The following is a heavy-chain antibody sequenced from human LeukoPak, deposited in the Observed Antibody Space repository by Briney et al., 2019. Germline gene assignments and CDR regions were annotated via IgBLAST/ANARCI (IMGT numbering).Heavy chain of an antibody. CDR3: ARGELNFDY. J-gene: IGHJ4*02. CDR1: GGSISSGGYS. Sequence: PSETLSLTCAVSGGSISSGGYSWSWIRQPPGKDLEWIGYIYHSGSTYYNPSLKSRVTISVDRSKNQFSLKLSSVTAADTAVYYCARGELNFDYWGQGTLVTVSS. D-gene: IGHD1-26*01. V-gene: IGHV4-30-2*01. CDR2: IYHSGST.